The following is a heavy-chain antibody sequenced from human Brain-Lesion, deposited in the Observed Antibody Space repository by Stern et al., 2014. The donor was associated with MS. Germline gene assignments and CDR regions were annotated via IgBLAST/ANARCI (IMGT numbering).Heavy chain of an antibody. CDR3: ARIDRGNYDFWSGYYDYWFDP. CDR1: GFTFSDYW. J-gene: IGHJ5*02. Sequence: VQLVESGGDLVQPGGSLRLSCVASGFTFSDYWLTWVRQAPGKGLQWVANINHDGSDKNYVDSVKGRFTISRDNAKNSLYLQMNSLRVDDTAVYYCARIDRGNYDFWSGYYDYWFDPWGQGTLVTVSS. CDR2: INHDGSDK. V-gene: IGHV3-7*01. D-gene: IGHD3-3*01.